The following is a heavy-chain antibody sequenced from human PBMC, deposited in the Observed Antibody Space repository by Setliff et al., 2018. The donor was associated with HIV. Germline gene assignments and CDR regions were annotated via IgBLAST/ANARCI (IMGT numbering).Heavy chain of an antibody. V-gene: IGHV7-4-1*02. CDR3: ARGPHLSVTTVTRGDY. D-gene: IGHD4-17*01. CDR2: INTQTGSP. J-gene: IGHJ4*02. CDR1: GYSFINYA. Sequence: GASVKVSCKTSGYSFINYAINWVRQAPGQGLQWMGWINTQTGSPTYAQAFTGRFVFSVDSTVTTAYLQISGLKAEDTAVYYCARGPHLSVTTVTRGDYWGQGTLVTVSS.